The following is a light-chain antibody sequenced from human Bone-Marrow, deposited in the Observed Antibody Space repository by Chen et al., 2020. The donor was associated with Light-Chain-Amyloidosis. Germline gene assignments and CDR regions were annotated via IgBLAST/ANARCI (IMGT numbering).Light chain of an antibody. Sequence: EIVMTQSPATLSVSPGERATLSCRASQSITSNLAWYQQKPGQGPRLLIYDASTRSAGIPARCSGGGSGTEFTLTNSSLQSEDFAVYYCEQYNNWPLYPFGQG. J-gene: IGKJ2*01. V-gene: IGKV3-15*01. CDR1: QSITSN. CDR2: DAS. CDR3: EQYNNWPLYP.